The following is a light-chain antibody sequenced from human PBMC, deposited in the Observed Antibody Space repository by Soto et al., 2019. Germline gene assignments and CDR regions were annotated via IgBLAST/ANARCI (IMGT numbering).Light chain of an antibody. CDR3: QSYDSSLSGSV. V-gene: IGLV1-40*01. CDR1: SSNIGAGYD. CDR2: GNS. Sequence: QSVLTQPPSVSGAPGQRVTSSCTGSSSNIGAGYDVHWYQQLPGTAPKLLIYGNSNRPSGVPDRFSGSKSGTSASLAITGLQAEDGADYYCQSYDSSLSGSVFGGGTKLTVL. J-gene: IGLJ3*02.